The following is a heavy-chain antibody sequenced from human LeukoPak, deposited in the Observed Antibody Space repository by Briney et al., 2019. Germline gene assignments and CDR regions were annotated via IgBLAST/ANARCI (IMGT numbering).Heavy chain of an antibody. CDR2: ISSSSSTI. D-gene: IGHD1-26*01. CDR1: GFTSSSYS. V-gene: IGHV3-48*02. J-gene: IGHJ3*02. CDR3: AKDMGSYSPDAFDI. Sequence: PGGSLRLSCAASGFTSSSYSMNWVRQAPGKGLEWVSYISSSSSTIYYADSVKGRFTISRDNAKNSLYLQMNSLRDEDTAVYYCAKDMGSYSPDAFDIWGQGTMVTVSS.